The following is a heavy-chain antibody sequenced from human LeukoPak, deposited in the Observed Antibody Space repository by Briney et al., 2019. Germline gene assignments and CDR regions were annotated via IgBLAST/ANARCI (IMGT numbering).Heavy chain of an antibody. D-gene: IGHD2-15*01. CDR3: ASLYGYCSGGSCYSGLTDDY. V-gene: IGHV4-34*01. J-gene: IGHJ4*02. CDR1: GFTFSDYN. Sequence: GSLRLSCAASGFTFSDYNMRWIRQAPGKGLEWIGEIYHSGSTNYNPSLKSRVTISVDTSKNQFSLKLSSVTAADTAVYYCASLYGYCSGGSCYSGLTDDYWGQGTLVTVSS. CDR2: IYHSGST.